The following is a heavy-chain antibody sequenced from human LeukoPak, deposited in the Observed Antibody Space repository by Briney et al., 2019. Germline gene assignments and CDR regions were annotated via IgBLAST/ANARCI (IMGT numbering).Heavy chain of an antibody. Sequence: SETLSLTCTVSGGSISGYYWSWIRQPPGKGLEWIGYIYYSGSTNYNPSLKSRITISVDTSKNQFSLKLSSLTAADTAVYYCARQRVAAAGTLDYWGQGTLVTVSS. V-gene: IGHV4-59*08. CDR2: IYYSGST. D-gene: IGHD6-13*01. J-gene: IGHJ4*02. CDR3: ARQRVAAAGTLDY. CDR1: GGSISGYY.